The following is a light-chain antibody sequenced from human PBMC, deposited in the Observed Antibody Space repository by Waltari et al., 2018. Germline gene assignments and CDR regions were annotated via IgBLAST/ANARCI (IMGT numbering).Light chain of an antibody. V-gene: IGLV4-69*01. J-gene: IGLJ3*02. Sequence: QVVLTQSPSASASLGASVKLICTLSSGHSSYAITWHQQEPEKGPRYLMKLKSDGSHTKGDGIPDRFSGSSSGAKRYLTLSSLQPEDEADYYCQTWGSDIGVVFGGGTKLTVL. CDR1: SGHSSYA. CDR3: QTWGSDIGVV. CDR2: LKSDGSH.